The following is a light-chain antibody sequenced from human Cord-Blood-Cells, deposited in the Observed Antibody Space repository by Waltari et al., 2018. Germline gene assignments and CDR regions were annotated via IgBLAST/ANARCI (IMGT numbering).Light chain of an antibody. CDR2: DVS. CDR1: SSDVGGYNY. CDR3: SSYPSSSTWV. Sequence: QSALTQPASVSGSPGQSITISCTRTSSDVGGYNYVPWYQQHPGKPPNLMSYDVSKRPSGVSNRFSGSKSGNTASLTISGLQAEDEADYYCSSYPSSSTWVFGGGTKLTVL. V-gene: IGLV2-14*01. J-gene: IGLJ3*02.